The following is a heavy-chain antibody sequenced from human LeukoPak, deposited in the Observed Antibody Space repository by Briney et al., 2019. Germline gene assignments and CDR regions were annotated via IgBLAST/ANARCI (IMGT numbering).Heavy chain of an antibody. CDR1: GGSISSYY. CDR2: IYYSGST. J-gene: IGHJ5*02. Sequence: SETLSLTCTVSGGSISSYYWSWIRQPPGKGLEWIGYIYYSGSTSYNPSLKSRVTISVDTSKNQFSLKLSSVTAADTAVYYCARDPRSRYCSGGSCYRFDPWGQGTLVTVSS. V-gene: IGHV4-59*12. CDR3: ARDPRSRYCSGGSCYRFDP. D-gene: IGHD2-15*01.